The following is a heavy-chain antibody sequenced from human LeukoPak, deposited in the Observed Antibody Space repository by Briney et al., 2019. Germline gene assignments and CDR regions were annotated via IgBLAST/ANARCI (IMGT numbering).Heavy chain of an antibody. CDR2: VSAGGHTV. Sequence: GGSLRLSCAGSGFTFSNYGMRWVRQAPGKGLEWVSGVSAGGHTVYYADSLKGRFTVSRDNSKNTLYLQMNTVRAEDTAVYYCAFRPVAFCSGGCYPYYFDHWGQGTLVTVSS. J-gene: IGHJ4*02. CDR3: AFRPVAFCSGGCYPYYFDH. D-gene: IGHD2-21*02. V-gene: IGHV3-23*01. CDR1: GFTFSNYG.